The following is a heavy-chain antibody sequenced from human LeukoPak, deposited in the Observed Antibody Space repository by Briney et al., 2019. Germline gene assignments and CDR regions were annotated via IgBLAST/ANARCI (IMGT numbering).Heavy chain of an antibody. J-gene: IGHJ3*02. Sequence: PGGSLRLSCAASGFTLSEKYMSWVRQAPGMGLEWVSVIYSGGTTYYADSVKGRFTISRDNSKNTLSLQMNSLRAEDTAVYYCAREASGSSDAFDIWGQGTMVTVSS. V-gene: IGHV3-53*01. CDR1: GFTLSEKY. CDR2: IYSGGTT. CDR3: AREASGSSDAFDI. D-gene: IGHD1-26*01.